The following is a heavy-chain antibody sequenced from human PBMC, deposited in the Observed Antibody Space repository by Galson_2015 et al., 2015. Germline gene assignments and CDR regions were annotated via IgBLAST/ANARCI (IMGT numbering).Heavy chain of an antibody. CDR1: GFTFSNAW. D-gene: IGHD5-24*01. J-gene: IGHJ6*03. CDR2: IKSTTDGGTT. CDR3: TTVERNYYYYYMDV. Sequence: SLRLSCAAAGFTFSNAWMSWVRQAPGKGLEWVGRIKSTTDGGTTDYAAPVKGRFTISRDDSKNTLYLQMNSLKTEDTAVYYCTTVERNYYYYYMDVWGKGTTVTVSS. V-gene: IGHV3-15*01.